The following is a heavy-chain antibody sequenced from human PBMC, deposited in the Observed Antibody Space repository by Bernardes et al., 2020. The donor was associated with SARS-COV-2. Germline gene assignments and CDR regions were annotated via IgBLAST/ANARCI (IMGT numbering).Heavy chain of an antibody. CDR1: GYTLTELS. Sequence: ASMKVSCKVSGYTLTELSMHWVRQAPGKGLEWMGGFDPEDGETIYAQKFQGRVTMTEDTSTDTAYMELSSLRSEDTAVYYCATPPMVRGVIPWFDPWGQGTLVTVSS. CDR3: ATPPMVRGVIPWFDP. D-gene: IGHD3-10*01. J-gene: IGHJ5*02. CDR2: FDPEDGET. V-gene: IGHV1-24*01.